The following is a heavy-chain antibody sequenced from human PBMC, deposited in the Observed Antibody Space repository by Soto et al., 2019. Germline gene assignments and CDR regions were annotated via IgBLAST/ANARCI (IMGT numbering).Heavy chain of an antibody. Sequence: SETLSLTCTVSGGSVSSNSYSWGWIRQSPGKGLEWIGIIYSTENTYYHPSLLSRVTISADTSMNEFSLRLSSVTAADTAVYYCARRHSSNWYFDYWGQGTLVTVSS. CDR1: GGSVSSNSYS. J-gene: IGHJ4*02. D-gene: IGHD6-13*01. CDR3: ARRHSSNWYFDY. CDR2: IYSTENT. V-gene: IGHV4-39*01.